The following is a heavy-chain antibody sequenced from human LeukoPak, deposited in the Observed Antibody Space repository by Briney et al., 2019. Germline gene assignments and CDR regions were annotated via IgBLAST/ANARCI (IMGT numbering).Heavy chain of an antibody. D-gene: IGHD2-21*01. J-gene: IGHJ4*02. CDR3: AKFLPTHIVVANYYFDY. V-gene: IGHV3-23*01. Sequence: GGSLRLSCAASGFTFSSYAMSWVRQAPGKGLEWVSAISGSGGSTYYADSVKGRFTISGDNSKNTLYLQMNSLRAEDTAVYYCAKFLPTHIVVANYYFDYWGPGTLVTVSS. CDR1: GFTFSSYA. CDR2: ISGSGGST.